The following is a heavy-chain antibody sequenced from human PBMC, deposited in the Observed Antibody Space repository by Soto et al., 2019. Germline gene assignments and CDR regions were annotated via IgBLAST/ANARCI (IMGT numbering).Heavy chain of an antibody. CDR2: IYHSGST. Sequence: SETLSLTCAVSGGSISSSNWWSWVRQPPGKGLEWIGEIYHSGSTNYNPSLKSRVTISVDKSKNQFSLKLSSVTAADTAVYYCARKGESYSPKGVSNWFDPWGQGTLVTVSS. CDR1: GGSISSSNW. J-gene: IGHJ5*02. V-gene: IGHV4-4*02. CDR3: ARKGESYSPKGVSNWFDP. D-gene: IGHD1-26*01.